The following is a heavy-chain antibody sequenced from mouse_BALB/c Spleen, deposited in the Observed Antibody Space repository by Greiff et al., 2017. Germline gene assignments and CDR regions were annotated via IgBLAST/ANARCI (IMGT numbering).Heavy chain of an antibody. Sequence: QVQLKQSGAELARPGAPVKMSCKASGYTFTSYTMHWVKQRPGQGLEWIGYINPSSGYTNYNQKFKDKATLTADKSSSTAYMQLSSLTSEDSAVYYCAREELRGTWFAYWGQGTLVTVSA. J-gene: IGHJ3*01. CDR3: AREELRGTWFAY. D-gene: IGHD2-4*01. V-gene: IGHV1-4*01. CDR2: INPSSGYT. CDR1: GYTFTSYT.